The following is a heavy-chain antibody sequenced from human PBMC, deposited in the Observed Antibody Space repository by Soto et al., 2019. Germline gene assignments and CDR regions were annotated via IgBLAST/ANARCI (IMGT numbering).Heavy chain of an antibody. J-gene: IGHJ4*02. Sequence: QVQLQESGPGLVKPSETLSLICTVSGGSISSHYWSWIRQPPGKGLEWIGYISHSGSTNYNPSLKSRVTTSRDTFKNQLSLKLSSVTAADTALYYCTRDYLRALDYWGQGTLVTVSS. V-gene: IGHV4-59*11. CDR1: GGSISSHY. CDR2: ISHSGST. CDR3: TRDYLRALDY. D-gene: IGHD3-10*01.